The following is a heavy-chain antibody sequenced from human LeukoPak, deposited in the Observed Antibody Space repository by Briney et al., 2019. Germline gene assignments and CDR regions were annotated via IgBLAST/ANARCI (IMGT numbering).Heavy chain of an antibody. CDR1: GGTFNNYA. V-gene: IGHV1-69*06. CDR3: ARGAGYSYGKYFDY. D-gene: IGHD5-18*01. Sequence: PWASVKVSCKASGGTFNNYAISWVRQAPGQGLEWMGGIIPIFGTANYAQKFQGRVTITADKSTSTAYMEPSSLRSGDTAVYYCARGAGYSYGKYFDYWGQGTLVTVSS. J-gene: IGHJ4*02. CDR2: IIPIFGTA.